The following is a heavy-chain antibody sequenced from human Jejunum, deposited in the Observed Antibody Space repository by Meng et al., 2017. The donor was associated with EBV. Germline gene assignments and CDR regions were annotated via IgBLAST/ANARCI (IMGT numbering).Heavy chain of an antibody. V-gene: IGHV1-18*01. CDR1: GYIFTNYD. J-gene: IGHJ2*01. D-gene: IGHD6-13*01. Sequence: VPLAQSGATAKQPGASMNVSCKASGYIFTNYDISWVRQAPGQGLEWMGWISVKNGEAKYPQNFQGRVTMTTDTTTSTAYMELRSLTSDDTAVYYCARYVPNGSFWYFDFWGRGTLVTASS. CDR2: ISVKNGEA. CDR3: ARYVPNGSFWYFDF.